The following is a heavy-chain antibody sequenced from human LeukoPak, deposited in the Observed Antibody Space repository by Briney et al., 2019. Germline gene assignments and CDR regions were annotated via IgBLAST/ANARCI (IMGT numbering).Heavy chain of an antibody. V-gene: IGHV3-15*01. CDR1: GFTFSSAW. Sequence: GGSLRLSCAASGFTFSSAWMTWVRQAPGKGLEWVGRIKSKTDGGTTDYAAPVKGRFIISRGDSKNTLYLQMNSLKTEDTAVYYCTTGLRYYYDSSGYRNIWGQGTMVTVSS. J-gene: IGHJ3*02. CDR2: IKSKTDGGTT. CDR3: TTGLRYYYDSSGYRNI. D-gene: IGHD3-22*01.